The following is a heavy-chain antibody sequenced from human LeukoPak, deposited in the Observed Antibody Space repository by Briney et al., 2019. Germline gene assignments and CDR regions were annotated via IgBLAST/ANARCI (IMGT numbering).Heavy chain of an antibody. Sequence: GGSLRLSCAASGFTFSYNWMNWVRQAPGKGLVWVSRISSDGRTTHYADSVKGRFTISRDSAKNTLFLQMNDLRAEDTAVYYCLGYYSGSPNWGQGTLVTVSS. V-gene: IGHV3-74*01. CDR3: LGYYSGSPN. CDR1: GFTFSYNW. D-gene: IGHD3-10*01. J-gene: IGHJ4*02. CDR2: ISSDGRTT.